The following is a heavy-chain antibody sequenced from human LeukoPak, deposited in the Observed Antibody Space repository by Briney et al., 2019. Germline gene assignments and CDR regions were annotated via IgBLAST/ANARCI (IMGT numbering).Heavy chain of an antibody. Sequence: GGSLRLSCAASGFTFSNFAMTWVRQAPGKGLEWVSSIVGSSSTYYADSLKGRFTIPRDNAKNSLYLQMNSLRDEDTAVYYCARDPSRAAAGTDYWGQGTLVTVSS. CDR2: IVGSSST. CDR1: GFTFSNFA. J-gene: IGHJ4*02. V-gene: IGHV3-21*01. D-gene: IGHD6-13*01. CDR3: ARDPSRAAAGTDY.